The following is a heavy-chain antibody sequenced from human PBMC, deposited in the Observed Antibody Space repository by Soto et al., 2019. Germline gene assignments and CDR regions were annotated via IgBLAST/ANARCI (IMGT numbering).Heavy chain of an antibody. V-gene: IGHV3-15*01. CDR1: GFKVSDAW. J-gene: IGHJ4*02. CDR3: TTGGSFAGINHFFDY. D-gene: IGHD1-1*01. Sequence: GVSLRLSCSASGFKVSDAWMSWVRQAPGKGLEWIGRIKSKTDGGTTEYAAPVKGRFTISRDDSKNTVYLQMNSLKTEDTAVYYCTTGGSFAGINHFFDYWGQGTPVTVSS. CDR2: IKSKTDGGTT.